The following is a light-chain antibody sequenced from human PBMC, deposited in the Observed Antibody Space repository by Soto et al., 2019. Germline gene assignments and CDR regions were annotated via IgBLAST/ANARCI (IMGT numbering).Light chain of an antibody. J-gene: IGKJ1*01. Sequence: DIAMTQSQATLSVSPGERATLSCGASQDVGIDLAWYQQKPGQAPRLLIYGASTRATGVPTRFSGSGSETEFTLTISSLQSEDFALYYCQQYYDWPPWTFGQGTKVEIK. CDR1: QDVGID. CDR3: QQYYDWPPWT. CDR2: GAS. V-gene: IGKV3-15*01.